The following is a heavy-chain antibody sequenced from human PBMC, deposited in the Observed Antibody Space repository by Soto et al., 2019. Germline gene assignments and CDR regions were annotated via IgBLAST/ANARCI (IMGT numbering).Heavy chain of an antibody. CDR2: ISSSSDYI. CDR3: ARWAPEGPTSGWAYYFDY. J-gene: IGHJ4*01. D-gene: IGHD6-19*01. Sequence: PGGSLRLSCAASEFTFSTYSLSWVRQAPGKGLEWVSSISSSSDYIYYTDSVKGRFIISRDDAKNSLYLQMNSLRAEDTAVYYCARWAPEGPTSGWAYYFDYWGHGTLVTVSS. CDR1: EFTFSTYS. V-gene: IGHV3-21*01.